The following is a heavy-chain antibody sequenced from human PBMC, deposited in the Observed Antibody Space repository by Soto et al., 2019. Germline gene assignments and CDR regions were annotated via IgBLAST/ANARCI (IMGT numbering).Heavy chain of an antibody. Sequence: SETLSLTCTVSGGSISSYYWSWIRQPPGKGLEWIGYIYYSGSTNYNPSLKSRVTISVDTSKNQFSLKLSSVTAADTAVYYCARQRPPFSHRYSSSLNNWFDPWGQGTLVTVSS. CDR2: IYYSGST. V-gene: IGHV4-59*01. D-gene: IGHD6-6*01. CDR3: ARQRPPFSHRYSSSLNNWFDP. CDR1: GGSISSYY. J-gene: IGHJ5*02.